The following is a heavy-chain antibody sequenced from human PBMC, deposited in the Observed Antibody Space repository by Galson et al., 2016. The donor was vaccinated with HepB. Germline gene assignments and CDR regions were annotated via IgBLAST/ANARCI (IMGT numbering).Heavy chain of an antibody. CDR1: GFIVSTNY. V-gene: IGHV3-53*01. CDR3: ASGVYSSGWPKGDY. J-gene: IGHJ4*02. Sequence: SLRLSCAASGFIVSTNYVGWVRQAPGKGLEWVSFIYSGGSTYYADSVKGRFTISSDNSKNTVYLQMNSLRAEDTAVYYCASGVYSSGWPKGDYWSQGTLVTVSS. D-gene: IGHD6-19*01. CDR2: IYSGGST.